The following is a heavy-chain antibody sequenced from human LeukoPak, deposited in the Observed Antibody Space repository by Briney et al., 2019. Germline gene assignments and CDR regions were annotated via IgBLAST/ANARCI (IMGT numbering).Heavy chain of an antibody. J-gene: IGHJ3*02. CDR2: ISQSGDFT. V-gene: IGHV3-23*01. CDR3: TRDPSLREGYLDGFDI. D-gene: IGHD2-15*01. Sequence: PGGSLRLSCAASGFTFSSYSMNWVRQAPGKGLEWVSTISQSGDFTYYADSVKGRFTISRDKSRNTVSLQMNSLRADDTAVYFCTRDPSLREGYLDGFDIWGQGTMVTVSS. CDR1: GFTFSSYS.